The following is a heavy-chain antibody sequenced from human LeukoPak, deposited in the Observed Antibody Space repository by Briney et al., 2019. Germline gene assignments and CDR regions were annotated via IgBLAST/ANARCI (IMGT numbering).Heavy chain of an antibody. D-gene: IGHD2-2*01. CDR2: ISNSGSSK. CDR3: ARFYPICSSSSCYTS. V-gene: IGHV3-48*03. CDR1: GFTFSSYE. Sequence: PGGSLRLSCAASGFTFSSYEMNWVRQAPGKGLEWVAYISNSGSSKYYADSVKGRFTISRDNAKNSMYLEMNSLRAEDTAPYYCARFYPICSSSSCYTSWGQGTRVTVSS. J-gene: IGHJ5*02.